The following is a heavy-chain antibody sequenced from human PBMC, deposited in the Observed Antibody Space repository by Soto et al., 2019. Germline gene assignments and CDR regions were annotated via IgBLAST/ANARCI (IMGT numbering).Heavy chain of an antibody. D-gene: IGHD2-2*03. CDR1: GYSFTIYW. Sequence: PGESLKISCRGSGYSFTIYWIGWVRQMPGKGLEWMGIIYPGDSDTRYNPSFQGHVTISADKSVTTAYLQWSSLKASDTAIYYCARHFGFSSSRSGDYYFAMDVWGQGTTVTV. J-gene: IGHJ6*02. CDR2: IYPGDSDT. CDR3: ARHFGFSSSRSGDYYFAMDV. V-gene: IGHV5-51*01.